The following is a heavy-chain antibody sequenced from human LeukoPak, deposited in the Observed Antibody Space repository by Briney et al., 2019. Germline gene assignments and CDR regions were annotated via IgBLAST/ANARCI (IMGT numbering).Heavy chain of an antibody. V-gene: IGHV3-21*01. CDR3: ARKFDGGGPDY. Sequence: GGSLRLSCAASGFSFSSYAMSWVRQVPGKGLEWVSSISSSSSYIYYADSVKGRFTISRDNAKNSLYLQMNSLRAEDTAVYYCARKFDGGGPDYWGQGTLVTVSS. D-gene: IGHD3-3*01. CDR2: ISSSSSYI. J-gene: IGHJ4*02. CDR1: GFSFSSYA.